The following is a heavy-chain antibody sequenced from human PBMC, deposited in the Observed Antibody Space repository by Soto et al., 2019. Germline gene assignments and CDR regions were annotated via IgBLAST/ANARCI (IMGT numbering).Heavy chain of an antibody. CDR1: GGSISSGDYY. D-gene: IGHD6-6*01. CDR3: ARERPDGARLDP. V-gene: IGHV4-30-4*01. CDR2: IYYSGST. Sequence: QVQLQESGPGLVKPSQTLSLTCTVSGGSISSGDYYWSWIRQPPGKGLEWIGYIYYSGSTYYNPSLKRRVTISVDTSTTQFALKLSSVTAAETAVYYCARERPDGARLDPWGQGTLVTASS. J-gene: IGHJ5*02.